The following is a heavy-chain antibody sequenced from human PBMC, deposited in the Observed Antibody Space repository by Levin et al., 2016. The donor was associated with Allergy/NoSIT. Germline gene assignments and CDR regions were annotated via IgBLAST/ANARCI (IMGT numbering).Heavy chain of an antibody. CDR3: ARRVVGATSDY. Sequence: WIRQPPGKGLEWLSYISSSGSTIYYADSVKGRFTVSRDNAKNSLYLQMNSLRAEDTAIYYCARRVVGATSDYWGQGTLVTVSS. V-gene: IGHV3-11*01. D-gene: IGHD1-26*01. J-gene: IGHJ4*02. CDR2: ISSSGSTI.